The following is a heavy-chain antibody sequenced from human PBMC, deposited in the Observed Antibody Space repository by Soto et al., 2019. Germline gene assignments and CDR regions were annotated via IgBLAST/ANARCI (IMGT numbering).Heavy chain of an antibody. D-gene: IGHD1-26*01. CDR2: ISYDGSNK. V-gene: IGHV3-30*04. J-gene: IGHJ3*02. CDR1: GFTFSSYA. Sequence: GGSLRLSCAASGFTFSSYAMHWVRQAPGKGLEWVAVISYDGSNKYYADSVKGRFTISRDNSKNTLYLQMNSLRAEDTAVYYCAREGGAGVAFDIWGQGTMVTVSS. CDR3: AREGGAGVAFDI.